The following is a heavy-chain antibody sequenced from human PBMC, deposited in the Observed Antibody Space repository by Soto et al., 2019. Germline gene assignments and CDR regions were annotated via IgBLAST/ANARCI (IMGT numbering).Heavy chain of an antibody. Sequence: RSETLSLTCAVYGGPFSGYYWSWIRQPPGKGLEWIGELNHMGSTNYNPSLKSRVTISVDTPKEQFSLKLSSVTAADTAVYYCARAGNPSGRGELYHYYYGMDVWGQGTTVT. J-gene: IGHJ6*02. CDR3: ARAGNPSGRGELYHYYYGMDV. CDR1: GGPFSGYY. D-gene: IGHD1-26*01. CDR2: LNHMGST. V-gene: IGHV4-34*01.